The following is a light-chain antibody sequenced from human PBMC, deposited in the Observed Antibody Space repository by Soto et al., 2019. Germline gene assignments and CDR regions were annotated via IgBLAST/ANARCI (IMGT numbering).Light chain of an antibody. V-gene: IGKV1-5*03. CDR2: KAS. CDR3: QHYNSYWT. Sequence: DIQMTQSPSTLSASVGDRVTITCRASQSISNWLAWYQQKPGKAPKLLIYKASSLESGVPSRCSGSGSGTEFTLTISSLQPDDFATYYCQHYNSYWTFGQGTKVEIK. J-gene: IGKJ1*01. CDR1: QSISNW.